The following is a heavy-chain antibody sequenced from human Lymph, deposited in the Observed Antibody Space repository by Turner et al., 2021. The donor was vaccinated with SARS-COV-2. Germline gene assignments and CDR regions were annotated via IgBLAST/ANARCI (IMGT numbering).Heavy chain of an antibody. V-gene: IGHV3-30-3*01. D-gene: IGHD3-10*01. CDR1: GFTFNNYP. J-gene: IGHJ4*02. CDR3: ARDSSGSGTLDY. Sequence: QVQLVESGGGVVQLGRSLRPPCAASGFTFNNYPMHWVRQAPGKGLEWVAVISYDGSNKYYADSVKGRFTISRDNSKNTLYLQMNSLRAEDTAVYYCARDSSGSGTLDYWGQGTLVTVSS. CDR2: ISYDGSNK.